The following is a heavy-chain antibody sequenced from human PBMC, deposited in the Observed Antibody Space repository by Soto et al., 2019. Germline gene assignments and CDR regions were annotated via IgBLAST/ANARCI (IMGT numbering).Heavy chain of an antibody. CDR2: INHSGRT. CDR1: GGSFSGYY. D-gene: IGHD3-10*01. CDR3: AGGRGGLAHRRYYHFLMDV. V-gene: IGHV4-34*01. Sequence: QVQLQQWGAGLLKPSETLSLTCAVYGGSFSGYYWSWIRQPPGKGLEWMGEINHSGRTNDNPSLKSRVTRSVDTAQNQFSRKPGSVTAAHTAGYYCAGGRGGLAHRRYYHFLMDVWGTGTTVTVSS. J-gene: IGHJ6*03.